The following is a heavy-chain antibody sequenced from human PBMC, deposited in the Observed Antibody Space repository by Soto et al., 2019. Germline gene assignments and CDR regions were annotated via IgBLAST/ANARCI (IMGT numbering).Heavy chain of an antibody. Sequence: EVQLVESGGVVVQPGGSLRPSCAASGFTFDDYTMHWVRQAPGKGLEWVSLISWDGGSTYYADSVKGRFIISRDNSKNSLYLQMNSLRTEDTALYYCAKDITAAALYYYYGMDVWGQGTTVTVSS. CDR3: AKDITAAALYYYYGMDV. D-gene: IGHD6-13*01. J-gene: IGHJ6*02. CDR1: GFTFDDYT. V-gene: IGHV3-43*01. CDR2: ISWDGGST.